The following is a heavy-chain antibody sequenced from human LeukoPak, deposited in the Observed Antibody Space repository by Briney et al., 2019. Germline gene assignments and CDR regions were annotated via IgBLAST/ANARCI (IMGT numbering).Heavy chain of an antibody. Sequence: PGRSLRLSCAASGFTFSSYAMHWVRQAPGKGLEWVAVISYDGSNKYYADSVKGRFTISRDNSKNTLYLQMNSLRAEDTAVYYCARVGGGIAARLGYYGMDVWGQGTTVTVSS. CDR2: ISYDGSNK. CDR1: GFTFSSYA. J-gene: IGHJ6*02. V-gene: IGHV3-30*04. CDR3: ARVGGGIAARLGYYGMDV. D-gene: IGHD6-6*01.